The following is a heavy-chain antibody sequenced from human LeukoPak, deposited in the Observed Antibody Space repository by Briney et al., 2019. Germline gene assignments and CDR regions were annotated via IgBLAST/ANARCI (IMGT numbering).Heavy chain of an antibody. CDR3: ARGGDFWSGSYYYYYYMDV. CDR2: IYYSGST. CDR1: GGSISSSSYY. V-gene: IGHV4-39*07. D-gene: IGHD3-3*01. J-gene: IGHJ6*03. Sequence: SETLSLTCTVSGGSISSSSYYWGWIRQPPGKGLEWIGIIYYSGSTYYNPSLKSRVTISIDTSKNQFSLKLSSVTAADTAVYYCARGGDFWSGSYYYYYYMDVWGKGTTVTVSS.